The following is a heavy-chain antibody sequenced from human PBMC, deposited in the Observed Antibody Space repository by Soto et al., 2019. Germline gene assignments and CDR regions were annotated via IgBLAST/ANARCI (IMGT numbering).Heavy chain of an antibody. CDR2: IYHSGST. V-gene: IGHV4-30-2*01. CDR1: GGSVSSGSYY. D-gene: IGHD3-16*01. Sequence: SETLSLTCTVSGGSVSSGSYYWSWIRQPPGKGPEWIGYIYHSGSTYYNPSLKSRVTISVDRSKNQFSLKLSSVTAADTAVYYCARGPYVKRDYYGMDAWGQGTTVTVSS. CDR3: ARGPYVKRDYYGMDA. J-gene: IGHJ6*02.